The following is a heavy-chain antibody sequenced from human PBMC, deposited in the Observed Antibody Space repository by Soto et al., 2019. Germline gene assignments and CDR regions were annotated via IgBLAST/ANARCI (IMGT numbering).Heavy chain of an antibody. CDR2: ISAYNGNT. J-gene: IGHJ5*02. CDR1: GYTFTSYG. V-gene: IGHV1-18*01. CDR3: ARDGCTNGVCYISDT. Sequence: ASVKVSCKASGYTFTSYGISWVRQAPGQGLEWMGWISAYNGNTNYAQKLQGRVTMTTDTSTSTAYMELRSLRSDDTAVYYCARDGCTNGVCYISDTWGQGTLVTVSS. D-gene: IGHD2-8*01.